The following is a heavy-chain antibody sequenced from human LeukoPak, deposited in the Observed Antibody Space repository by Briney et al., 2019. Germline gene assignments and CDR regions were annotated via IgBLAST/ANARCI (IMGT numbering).Heavy chain of an antibody. V-gene: IGHV3-30-3*01. CDR3: ARDLYDSSESAFDI. CDR2: ISYDGSNK. D-gene: IGHD3-22*01. J-gene: IGHJ3*02. CDR1: GFTVSSNY. Sequence: GGSLRLSCAASGFTVSSNYMSWVRQAPGKGLEWVAVISYDGSNKYYADSVKGRFTISRDNSKNTLYLQMNSLRAEDTAVYYCARDLYDSSESAFDIWGQGTMVSVSS.